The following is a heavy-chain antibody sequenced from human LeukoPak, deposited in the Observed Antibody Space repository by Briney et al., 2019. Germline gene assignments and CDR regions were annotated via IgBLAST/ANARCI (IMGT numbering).Heavy chain of an antibody. J-gene: IGHJ4*02. CDR3: AREMYYGDYAWFY. Sequence: GASVKVSCKASGYTFTSYDINWVRQATGQGLEWMGWMNPNSGNTGYAQKFQGRVTMTRNTSISTAYMELSSLRSEDTAVCYCAREMYYGDYAWFYWGQGTLVTVSS. V-gene: IGHV1-8*01. CDR2: MNPNSGNT. D-gene: IGHD4-17*01. CDR1: GYTFTSYD.